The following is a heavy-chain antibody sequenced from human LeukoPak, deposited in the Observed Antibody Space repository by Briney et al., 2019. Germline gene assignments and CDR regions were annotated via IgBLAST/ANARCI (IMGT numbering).Heavy chain of an antibody. Sequence: GGSLRLSCAASGFTVSSNYMSWVRQAPGKGLEWVGRIKSKTDGGTTDYAAPVKGRFTISRDDSKNTLYLQMNSLKTEDTAVYYCSTIAVIIPWGQGTLVTVSS. V-gene: IGHV3-15*01. CDR3: STIAVIIP. CDR1: GFTVSSNY. D-gene: IGHD6-19*01. J-gene: IGHJ5*02. CDR2: IKSKTDGGTT.